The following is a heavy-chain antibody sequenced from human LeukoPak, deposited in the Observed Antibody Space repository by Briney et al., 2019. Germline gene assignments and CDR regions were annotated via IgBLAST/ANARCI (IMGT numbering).Heavy chain of an antibody. CDR2: IHPSGML. CDR1: GASFNSDDQY. D-gene: IGHD2-8*01. Sequence: PSETLSLTCTVSGASFNSDDQYWNWIRQSPGKGLEWIGSIHPSGMLYNNPSLESRVTMSRDTSKNQFSLKLSSVTAADTAVYYCARDQISMNAFDMWGQGTMVTVSS. CDR3: ARDQISMNAFDM. J-gene: IGHJ3*02. V-gene: IGHV4-31*03.